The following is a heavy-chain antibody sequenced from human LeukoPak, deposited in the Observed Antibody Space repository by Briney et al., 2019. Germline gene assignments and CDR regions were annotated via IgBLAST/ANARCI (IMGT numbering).Heavy chain of an antibody. V-gene: IGHV4-59*01. Sequence: SETLSPTCTVSGASISSFYWSWIRQPPGKGLEWIGYIYYSGSSNYNPSLKSRVTMSVDTSKNQFSLKLSSVTAADTAVYYCARGAAFDIWGQGTMVTVSS. J-gene: IGHJ3*02. CDR2: IYYSGSS. CDR3: ARGAAFDI. CDR1: GASISSFY.